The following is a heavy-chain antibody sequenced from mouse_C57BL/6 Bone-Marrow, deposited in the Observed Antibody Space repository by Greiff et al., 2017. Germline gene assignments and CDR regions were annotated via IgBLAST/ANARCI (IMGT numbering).Heavy chain of an antibody. D-gene: IGHD1-1*01. Sequence: EVQLVESGGGLVQPGGSMKLSCVASGFTFSNYWMNWVRQSPEKGLEWVAQIRLKSDNYATHYAESVKGRFTISRDDSKSSVYLQMNNLRAEDTGIYYCTRYYYGSRDAMDYWGQGTSVTVSS. CDR2: IRLKSDNYAT. V-gene: IGHV6-3*01. J-gene: IGHJ4*01. CDR1: GFTFSNYW. CDR3: TRYYYGSRDAMDY.